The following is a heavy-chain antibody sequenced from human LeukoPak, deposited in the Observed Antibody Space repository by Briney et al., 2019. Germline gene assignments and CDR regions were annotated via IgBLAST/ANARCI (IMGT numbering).Heavy chain of an antibody. Sequence: SETLSLTCAVYGGSFSGYYWSWIRQPPGKGLEWIGEINHSGRTYYNPSLKSRVTISVDTSKNQFSLKLSSVTAADTAVYYCARVPRFGSSWYTFWFDPWGQGTLVTVSS. J-gene: IGHJ5*02. CDR2: INHSGRT. CDR1: GGSFSGYY. D-gene: IGHD6-13*01. CDR3: ARVPRFGSSWYTFWFDP. V-gene: IGHV4-34*01.